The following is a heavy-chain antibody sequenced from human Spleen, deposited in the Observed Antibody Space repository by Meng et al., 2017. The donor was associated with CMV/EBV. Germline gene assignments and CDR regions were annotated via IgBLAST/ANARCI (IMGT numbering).Heavy chain of an antibody. CDR3: ARTHNYGNLGY. V-gene: IGHV1-2*02. Sequence: SVKVSCKASGYTFTDFYIHWVRQAPGQGLEWMGWINPNSGGSRYVQKFQGRITMTSDTSISTAYMELSRLKSDDTAVYYCARTHNYGNLGYWGQGTLVTVSS. CDR1: GYTFTDFY. D-gene: IGHD5-18*01. CDR2: INPNSGGS. J-gene: IGHJ4*02.